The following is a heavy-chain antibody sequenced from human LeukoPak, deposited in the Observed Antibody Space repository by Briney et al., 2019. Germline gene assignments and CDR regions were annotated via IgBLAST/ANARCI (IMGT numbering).Heavy chain of an antibody. CDR2: INPNSGGT. CDR1: GYTFTGYY. D-gene: IGHD5-18*01. CDR3: ARVYSPTKHGGYSYGRGDAFDI. V-gene: IGHV1-2*02. J-gene: IGHJ3*02. Sequence: GASVKVSCKASGYTFTGYYMHWVRQAPGQGLEWMGWINPNSGGTNYAQKFQGRVTMTRDMSTSTVYMELSSLRSEDTAVYYCARVYSPTKHGGYSYGRGDAFDIWGQGTMVTVSS.